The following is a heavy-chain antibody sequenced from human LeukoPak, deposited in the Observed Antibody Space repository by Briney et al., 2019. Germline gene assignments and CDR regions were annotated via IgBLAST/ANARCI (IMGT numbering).Heavy chain of an antibody. Sequence: SETLSLTCTVSGGSISSGGYYWSWIRQPPGKGLEWIGYIYHSGSTHYNPSLKSRVTISVDRSKNQFSLKLSSVTAADTAVYYCARALRYCSGGSCLPTFDYWGQGTLVTVSS. CDR2: IYHSGST. CDR1: GGSISSGGYY. CDR3: ARALRYCSGGSCLPTFDY. J-gene: IGHJ4*02. D-gene: IGHD2-15*01. V-gene: IGHV4-30-2*01.